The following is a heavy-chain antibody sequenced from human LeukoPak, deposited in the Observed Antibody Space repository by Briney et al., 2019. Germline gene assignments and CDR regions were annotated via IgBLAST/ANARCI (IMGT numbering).Heavy chain of an antibody. CDR2: IYYRGST. J-gene: IGHJ4*02. V-gene: IGHV4-39*01. CDR3: ASASYVDGVFDY. CDR1: GGSISSSSYY. D-gene: IGHD3-16*01. Sequence: SETLSLTCTVSGGSISSSSYYWGWIRQPPGKGLEWIGSIYYRGSTYYNSSLKSRVTISVDTSKNQFSLKLSSVTAADTAVYYCASASYVDGVFDYWGQGTLITVSS.